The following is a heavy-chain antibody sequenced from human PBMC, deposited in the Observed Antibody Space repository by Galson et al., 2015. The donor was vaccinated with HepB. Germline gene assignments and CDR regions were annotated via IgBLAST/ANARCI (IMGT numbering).Heavy chain of an antibody. CDR3: ARSRWQRQNWYFDL. J-gene: IGHJ2*01. CDR2: INPSGGST. CDR1: GYTFTTYY. D-gene: IGHD4-23*01. Sequence: VKVSCKASGYTFTTYYMHWVRQAPGQGLEWMGIINPSGGSTNYAQQFQGRVTMTGDTSTSTFYMELSSLRSEDTAVYYCARSRWQRQNWYFDLRGRGTLVTVSS. V-gene: IGHV1-46*03.